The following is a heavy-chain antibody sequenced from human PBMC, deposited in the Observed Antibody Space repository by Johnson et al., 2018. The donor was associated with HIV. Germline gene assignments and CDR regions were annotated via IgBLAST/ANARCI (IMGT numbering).Heavy chain of an antibody. Sequence: VQLVESGGGLIQPGGSLRLSCAVFGFTVSSTYMSWVRQAPGKGLEWVSVMYRGGSTYYPDSVKGRFTISRDNSKNTLYIQMNSLRAEDTAVYYCALVLGALPGAFDIWGQGTLVTVSS. V-gene: IGHV3-53*01. D-gene: IGHD3-16*01. CDR3: ALVLGALPGAFDI. CDR2: MYRGGST. J-gene: IGHJ3*02. CDR1: GFTVSSTY.